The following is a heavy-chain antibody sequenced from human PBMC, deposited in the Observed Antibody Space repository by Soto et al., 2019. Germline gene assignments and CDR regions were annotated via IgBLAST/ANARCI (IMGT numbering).Heavy chain of an antibody. CDR2: ISTSNGET. CDR1: GYTFNTYG. D-gene: IGHD2-2*01. CDR3: ARDVGYCSSSTCLIDH. V-gene: IGHV1-18*01. Sequence: ASVKVSCKASGYTFNTYGISWVRQAPGQGLEWMGWISTSNGETMYAQKFVARVTVITDTSTTTGYMELRSLRSDDTAVYYSARDVGYCSSSTCLIDHWGQGTLVTVSS. J-gene: IGHJ4*02.